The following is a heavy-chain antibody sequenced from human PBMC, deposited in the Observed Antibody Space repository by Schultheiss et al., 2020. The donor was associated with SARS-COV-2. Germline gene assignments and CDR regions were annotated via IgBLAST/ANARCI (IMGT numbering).Heavy chain of an antibody. D-gene: IGHD6-6*01. CDR3: ARERGDASSRGDH. V-gene: IGHV4-61*02. J-gene: IGHJ4*02. Sequence: SETLSLTCTVSGGSITSGSYYWSWIRKPAGKGLEWIGRIYTFGSTNYSPSLKSRATISIDTSRNQFSLKLTSVTAADTAVYYCARERGDASSRGDHWGQGMSVTVSS. CDR1: GGSITSGSYY. CDR2: IYTFGST.